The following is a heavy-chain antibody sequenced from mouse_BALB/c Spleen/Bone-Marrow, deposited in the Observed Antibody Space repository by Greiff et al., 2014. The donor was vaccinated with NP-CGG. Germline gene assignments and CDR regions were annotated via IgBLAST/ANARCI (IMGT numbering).Heavy chain of an antibody. J-gene: IGHJ2*01. Sequence: QVHVKQSGPELVKPGASVRISCKASNYTFTTYYIYWVKQRPGQGLEWIGWIYPGNVNTKYNEKFKAKATLTADKSSSTAYMQLSNLTSEDPAVYFCARSRYGSYYGYWGQGTPLTVSS. V-gene: IGHV1S56*01. CDR1: NYTFTTYY. D-gene: IGHD1-1*01. CDR2: IYPGNVNT. CDR3: ARSRYGSYYGY.